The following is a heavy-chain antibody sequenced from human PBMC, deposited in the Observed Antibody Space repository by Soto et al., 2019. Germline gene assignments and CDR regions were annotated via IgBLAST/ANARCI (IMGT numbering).Heavy chain of an antibody. CDR3: ARAVFQYYESGSSYSYSFDY. D-gene: IGHD3-22*01. CDR1: GDSISSYY. Sequence: PSVTLSLTCTVSGDSISSYYWSWIRQPPGKGLEWIGYIYDRGSTNYNPSLRSRVTISVDTSKNQFSLKMSSVTAADTAVYYCARAVFQYYESGSSYSYSFDYWGQGTLVTVSS. CDR2: IYDRGST. J-gene: IGHJ4*02. V-gene: IGHV4-59*01.